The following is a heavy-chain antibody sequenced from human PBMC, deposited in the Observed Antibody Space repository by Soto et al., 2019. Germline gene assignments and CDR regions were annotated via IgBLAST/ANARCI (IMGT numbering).Heavy chain of an antibody. CDR3: ARDLMDSGSDFDY. CDR1: GFTFSSYA. D-gene: IGHD1-26*01. Sequence: GGSLRLSCAASGFTFSSYAMHWVRQAPGKGLEWVAVISYDGSNKYYADSVKGRFTISRDNSKNTLYLQMNSLRAEDTAVYYCARDLMDSGSDFDYWGQGTLVTVSS. J-gene: IGHJ4*02. CDR2: ISYDGSNK. V-gene: IGHV3-30-3*01.